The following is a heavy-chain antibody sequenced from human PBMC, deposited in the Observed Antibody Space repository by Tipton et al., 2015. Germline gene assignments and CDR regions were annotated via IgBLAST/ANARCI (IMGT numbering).Heavy chain of an antibody. Sequence: QLVQSGAEVKKPGASVRVSCKASGYTFITYNMHWVRQAPGQGLEWMGFINPRGGTITNTQSFQGRVTLTRDTYTSTVYMELTSLRSEDTAMYYCVRGGAVSGQRTPFDYWGQGTLVTVSS. D-gene: IGHD1-26*01. CDR3: VRGGAVSGQRTPFDY. CDR2: INPRGGTI. CDR1: GYTFITYN. J-gene: IGHJ4*02. V-gene: IGHV1-46*03.